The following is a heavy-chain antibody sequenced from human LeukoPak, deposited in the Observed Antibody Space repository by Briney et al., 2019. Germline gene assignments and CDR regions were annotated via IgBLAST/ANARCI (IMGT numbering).Heavy chain of an antibody. D-gene: IGHD5-18*01. J-gene: IGHJ4*02. CDR1: GGSFSGYY. CDR2: IHHSGST. CDR3: ARGKGYSYGYRGYFDY. V-gene: IGHV4-34*01. Sequence: SETLSLTCAVYGGSFSGYYWRWISHPPGKGLEWIGEIHHSGSTNYNTSLKSRVTISVDTSKNQFSLKLSSVTAADTAVYYCARGKGYSYGYRGYFDYWGQGTLVTVSS.